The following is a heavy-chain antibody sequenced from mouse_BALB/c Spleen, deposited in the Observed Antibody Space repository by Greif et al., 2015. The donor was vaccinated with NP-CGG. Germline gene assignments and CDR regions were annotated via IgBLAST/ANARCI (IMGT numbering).Heavy chain of an antibody. V-gene: IGHV1-69*01. CDR3: ARRVYGNYGAYFDY. CDR1: GYTFTDYW. CDR2: IDTSDSYT. D-gene: IGHD2-1*01. J-gene: IGHJ2*01. Sequence: VQLQQSGAEFVMPGASVKMSCKASGYTFTDYWMHWVKQRPGQGLEWIGAIDTSDSYTSYNQKFKGKATLTVDESSSTAYMQLSSLTSEDSAVYYCARRVYGNYGAYFDYWGQGTTLTVSS.